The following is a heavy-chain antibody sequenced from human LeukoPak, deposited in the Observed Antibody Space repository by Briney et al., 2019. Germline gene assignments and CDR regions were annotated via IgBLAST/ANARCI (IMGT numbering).Heavy chain of an antibody. CDR2: IYTSGST. CDR1: GGSISSGSYY. V-gene: IGHV4-61*02. CDR3: ARTAAARQPSRYFDY. D-gene: IGHD6-13*01. Sequence: KASQTLSLTCTVSGGSISSGSYYWSWIRQPAGKGLEWIGRIYTSGSTNYNPSLKSRFTISVDTSKNQFSLKLSSVTAADTAVYFCARTAAARQPSRYFDYWGQGTLVTVSS. J-gene: IGHJ4*02.